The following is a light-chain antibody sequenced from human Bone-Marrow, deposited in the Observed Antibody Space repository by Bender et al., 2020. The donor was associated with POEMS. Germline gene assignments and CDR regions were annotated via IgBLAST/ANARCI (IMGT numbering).Light chain of an antibody. J-gene: IGLJ2*01. CDR1: DLGDKY. V-gene: IGLV3-1*01. Sequence: SYVVTQPPSVSVSPGQTASITCSGDDLGDKYVAWYQQKPGQSPVLVIYQDTKRPSGIPERFSGSNSGNTATLTISGTQAMDEADYYCQAWDTYSVIFGGGTELTVL. CDR2: QDT. CDR3: QAWDTYSVI.